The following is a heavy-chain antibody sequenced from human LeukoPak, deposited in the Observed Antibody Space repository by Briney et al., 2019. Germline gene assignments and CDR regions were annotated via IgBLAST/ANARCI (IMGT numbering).Heavy chain of an antibody. CDR3: ARGPEYGSTPAGEFHI. J-gene: IGHJ3*02. V-gene: IGHV3-30-3*01. Sequence: PGGSLRLSCAASGFTFSTYAMHWVRQAPGKGLEWVAVITFDGINKYYADSVKGRFTVSRDNSKDTMYLQMNSLRVEDTAVFYCARGPEYGSTPAGEFHIWGQGTMVTVSS. CDR1: GFTFSTYA. D-gene: IGHD2/OR15-2a*01. CDR2: ITFDGINK.